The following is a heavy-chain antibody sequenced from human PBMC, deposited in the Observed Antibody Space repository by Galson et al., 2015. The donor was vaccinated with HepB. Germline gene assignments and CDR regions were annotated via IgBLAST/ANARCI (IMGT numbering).Heavy chain of an antibody. CDR2: ISYDGSNK. D-gene: IGHD3-3*01. V-gene: IGHV3-30*18. Sequence: SLRLSCAASGFTFSSYGMHWVRQAPGKGLEWVAVISYDGSNKYYADSVKGRFTISRDNSKNTLYLQMNSLRAEDTAVYYCAKDAGHYDFWSGYSGYFDYWGQGTLVTVSS. CDR3: AKDAGHYDFWSGYSGYFDY. J-gene: IGHJ4*02. CDR1: GFTFSSYG.